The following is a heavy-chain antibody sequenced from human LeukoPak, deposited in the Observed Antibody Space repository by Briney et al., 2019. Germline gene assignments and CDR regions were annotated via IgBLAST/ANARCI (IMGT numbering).Heavy chain of an antibody. CDR3: ARPPREYSYGNPRY. J-gene: IGHJ4*02. Sequence: SVKVSCKASGYTFTGYYMHWVRPAPGQGLEWMGGIIPIFGTANYAQKFQGRVTITADESTSTAYMELSSLRSEDTAVYYCARPPREYSYGNPRYWGQGTLVTVSS. D-gene: IGHD5-18*01. V-gene: IGHV1-69*13. CDR1: GYTFTGYY. CDR2: IIPIFGTA.